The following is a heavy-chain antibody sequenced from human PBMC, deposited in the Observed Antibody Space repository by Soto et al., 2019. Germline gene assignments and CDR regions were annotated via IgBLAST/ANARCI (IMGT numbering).Heavy chain of an antibody. CDR3: ARGQDSSGWDYYYGMDV. CDR1: GFTFSSYS. D-gene: IGHD3-22*01. CDR2: ISSSSSTI. Sequence: EVQLVESGGGLVQPGGSLRLSCAASGFTFSSYSMNWVRQAPGKGLEWVSYISSSSSTIYYADSVKGRFTISRDNAKNSLYLQMNSLRDEDTAVYYCARGQDSSGWDYYYGMDVWGQGTTVTVFS. J-gene: IGHJ6*02. V-gene: IGHV3-48*02.